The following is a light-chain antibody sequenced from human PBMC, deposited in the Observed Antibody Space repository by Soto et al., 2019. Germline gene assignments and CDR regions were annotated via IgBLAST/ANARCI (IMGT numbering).Light chain of an antibody. CDR3: HQYNSYSWT. J-gene: IGKJ1*01. CDR2: KAS. Sequence: DIQMTQSPSTLYASVGDRVTITCRASQSISSWLAWYQQKPGKAPKLLIYKASSLESGVPSRFSGSGSGTEFTLTISSLQPGDFATYYCHQYNSYSWTFGQGTKVEIK. CDR1: QSISSW. V-gene: IGKV1-5*03.